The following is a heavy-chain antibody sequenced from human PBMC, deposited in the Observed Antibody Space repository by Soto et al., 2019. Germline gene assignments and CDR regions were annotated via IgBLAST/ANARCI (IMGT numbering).Heavy chain of an antibody. CDR1: GFSLTTQGVH. CDR3: VYRDFGDYFFQF. Sequence: QITLKESGPTLVKPTQTLTLTCTFSGFSLTTQGVHVGWIRQPPGKALEWLALIYWDDNEVYSPSLKTRLTITKDTSKSQVVLTLATVDPVDTATYYCVYRDFGDYFFQFWGQGSLVNVSS. V-gene: IGHV2-5*02. J-gene: IGHJ4*02. D-gene: IGHD4-17*01. CDR2: IYWDDNE.